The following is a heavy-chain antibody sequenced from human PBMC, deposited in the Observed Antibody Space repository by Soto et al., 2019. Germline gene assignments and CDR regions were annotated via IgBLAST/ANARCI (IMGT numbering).Heavy chain of an antibody. CDR2: ITGSRSAI. CDR1: GFTFSTYS. D-gene: IGHD4-17*01. CDR3: ASDRDYAFDH. Sequence: DVQLVESGGGLVQPGGSLRLSCAASGFTFSTYSMDWFRRAPGKGPEWLSYITGSRSAIHYADSVKGRFTISRDNAKNLLYLEMNSLREEDTAIYYCASDRDYAFDHWGQGILVTVSP. V-gene: IGHV3-48*02. J-gene: IGHJ4*02.